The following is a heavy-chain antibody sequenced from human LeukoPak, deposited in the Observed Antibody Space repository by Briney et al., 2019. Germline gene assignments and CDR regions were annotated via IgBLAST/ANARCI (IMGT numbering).Heavy chain of an antibody. V-gene: IGHV4-34*01. J-gene: IGHJ1*01. CDR2: INRGGST. D-gene: IGHD3-22*01. CDR1: GGSFSDYY. Sequence: SETLSLTCAVYGGSFSDYYCSWIRQPPGKGLEWVGEINRGGSTNYSPSLKSRVTLSADTSKKQCSLKLSSVTAADTAVYYCAYSSAFQQHCGQGTLVTVSS. CDR3: AYSSAFQQH.